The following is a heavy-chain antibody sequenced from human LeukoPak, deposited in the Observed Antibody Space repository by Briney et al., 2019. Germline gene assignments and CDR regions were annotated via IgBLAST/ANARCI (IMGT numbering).Heavy chain of an antibody. V-gene: IGHV3-30*02. CDR2: IRDDGSIK. Sequence: GGSLRLSCAPSGFTFNNYGMHWVRQAPGKGLEWVAFIRDDGSIKYYADSVKGRFTISRDNSKNTLSLQMNSLRAEDTAVYYCARRITIFGVVFPSFFDYWGQGTLVTVSS. CDR1: GFTFNNYG. D-gene: IGHD3-3*01. J-gene: IGHJ4*02. CDR3: ARRITIFGVVFPSFFDY.